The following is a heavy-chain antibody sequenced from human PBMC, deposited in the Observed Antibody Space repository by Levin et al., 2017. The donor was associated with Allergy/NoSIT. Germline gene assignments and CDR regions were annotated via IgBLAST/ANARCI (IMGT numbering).Heavy chain of an antibody. Sequence: PGGSLRLSCAASGFTFSSYGMHWVRQAPGKGLEWVTVIWYDGSNKYYADSVKGRFTISRDNSKNTLYLQMNSLRAEDTAVYYCARNNALGQTLDYWGQGTLVTVSS. CDR3: ARNNALGQTLDY. CDR1: GFTFSSYG. J-gene: IGHJ4*02. D-gene: IGHD3/OR15-3a*01. CDR2: IWYDGSNK. V-gene: IGHV3-33*01.